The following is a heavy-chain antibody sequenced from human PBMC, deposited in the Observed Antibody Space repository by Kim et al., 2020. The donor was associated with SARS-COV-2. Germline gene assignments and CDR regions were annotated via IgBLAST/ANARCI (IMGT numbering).Heavy chain of an antibody. CDR2: IYTSGST. CDR1: GGSISSYY. D-gene: IGHD2-15*01. CDR3: ARDQGYCSGGSCYSALHYYYGMDV. Sequence: SETLSLTCTVSGGSISSYYWSWIRQPAGKGLEWIGRIYTSGSTNYNPSLKSRVTMSVDTSKNQFSLKLSSVTAADTAVYYCARDQGYCSGGSCYSALHYYYGMDVWGQGTTVTVSS. V-gene: IGHV4-4*07. J-gene: IGHJ6*02.